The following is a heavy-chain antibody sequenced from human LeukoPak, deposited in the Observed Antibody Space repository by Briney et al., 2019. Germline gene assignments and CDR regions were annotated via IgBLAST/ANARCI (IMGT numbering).Heavy chain of an antibody. CDR2: IYSGGST. CDR3: ARSHDIVGASNY. CDR1: GFTFSIYD. D-gene: IGHD1-26*01. J-gene: IGHJ4*02. V-gene: IGHV3-53*01. Sequence: GRSLRLSCAASGFTFSIYDMHWVRQAPGKGLEWVSVIYSGGSTYYADSVKGRFTISRDNSKNTLYLQMNSLRAEDTAVYYCARSHDIVGASNYWGQGTLVTVSS.